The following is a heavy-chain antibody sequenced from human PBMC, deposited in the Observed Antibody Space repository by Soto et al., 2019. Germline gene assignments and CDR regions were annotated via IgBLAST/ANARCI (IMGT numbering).Heavy chain of an antibody. D-gene: IGHD6-19*01. CDR2: ITYDGSNK. CDR1: GFTFSSYA. J-gene: IGHJ4*02. V-gene: IGHV3-30-3*01. CDR3: ARDKAPYSRGWHNRTFDY. Sequence: QVQLVESGGCVVQPGRSLRLSCAASGFTFSSYAMHWVRQAPGKGREWVAVITYDGSNKYYADSVKGRFTISRDNSKTTRYLQMNSLRAADTAVYDCARDKAPYSRGWHNRTFDYGGQGTLVTFAP.